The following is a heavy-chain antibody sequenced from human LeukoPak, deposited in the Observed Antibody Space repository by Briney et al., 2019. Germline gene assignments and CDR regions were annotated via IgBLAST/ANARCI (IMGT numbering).Heavy chain of an antibody. CDR2: INPNSGGT. CDR3: ARRSGSYGTYYYYYMDV. J-gene: IGHJ6*03. V-gene: IGHV1-2*02. CDR1: GYTFTGYY. Sequence: PEASVKVSCKASGYTFTGYYMHWVRQAPGQGLEWMGWINPNSGGTNYAQKFQGRVTMTRDTSISTAYMELSRLRSDDTAVYYCARRSGSYGTYYYYYMDVWGKGTTVTVSS. D-gene: IGHD3-10*01.